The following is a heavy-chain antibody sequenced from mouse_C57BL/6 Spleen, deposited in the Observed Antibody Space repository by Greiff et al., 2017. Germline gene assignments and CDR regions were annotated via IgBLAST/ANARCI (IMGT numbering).Heavy chain of an antibody. CDR1: GFNIKDDY. CDR3: TLYYGSPYYYAMDY. V-gene: IGHV14-4*01. CDR2: IDPENGDT. D-gene: IGHD1-1*01. Sequence: VQLQQSGAELVRPGASVKLSCTASGFNIKDDYMHWVKQRPEQGLEWIGWIDPENGDTEYASKFQGKATITADTSSNTAYLPLSSLTSEDTAVYYCTLYYGSPYYYAMDYWGQGTSVTVSS. J-gene: IGHJ4*01.